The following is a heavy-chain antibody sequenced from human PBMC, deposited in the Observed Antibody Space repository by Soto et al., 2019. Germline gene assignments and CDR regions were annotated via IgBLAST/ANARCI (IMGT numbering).Heavy chain of an antibody. D-gene: IGHD3-3*02. J-gene: IGHJ6*02. CDR3: ANTHFRYYYYGMDV. Sequence: GGSLRLSCAASGFTFSSYGMHWVRQAPGKGLEWVAVISYDGSNKYYADSVKGRFTISRDNSKNTLYLQMNSLRAEDTAVYYCANTHFRYYYYGMDVWGQGTTVTVS. CDR2: ISYDGSNK. CDR1: GFTFSSYG. V-gene: IGHV3-30*18.